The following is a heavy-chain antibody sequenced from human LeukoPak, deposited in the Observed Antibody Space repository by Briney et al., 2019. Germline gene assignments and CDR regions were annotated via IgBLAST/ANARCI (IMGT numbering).Heavy chain of an antibody. V-gene: IGHV4-39*01. CDR2: IYYSGST. D-gene: IGHD6-6*01. CDR1: VGSLSSSSYY. Sequence: PSETLSLTCTVSVGSLSSSSYYWGWIRQPPGKGLEWIGSIYYSGSTYYNPSLKSRVTISVDTSKNQFSLKLSSVTAADTAVYYCAVEYSSSSTFDYWGQGTLVTVSS. CDR3: AVEYSSSSTFDY. J-gene: IGHJ4*02.